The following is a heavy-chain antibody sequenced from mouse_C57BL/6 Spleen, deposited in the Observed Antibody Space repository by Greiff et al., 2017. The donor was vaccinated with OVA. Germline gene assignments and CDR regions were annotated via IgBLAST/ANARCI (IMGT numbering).Heavy chain of an antibody. Sequence: EVQLQQSGPELVKPGASVKMSCKASGYTFTDYNMHWVKQSHGKSLEWIGYINPNNGGTSYNQKFKGKATLTVNKSSSTAYMELRSLTSEDSAVYYCARGYYDYDVGCAYWGQGTLVTVSA. CDR3: ARGYYDYDVGCAY. V-gene: IGHV1-22*01. D-gene: IGHD2-4*01. J-gene: IGHJ3*01. CDR2: INPNNGGT. CDR1: GYTFTDYN.